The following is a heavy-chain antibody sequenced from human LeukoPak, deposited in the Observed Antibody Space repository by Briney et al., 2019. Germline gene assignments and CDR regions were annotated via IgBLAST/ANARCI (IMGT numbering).Heavy chain of an antibody. Sequence: PGGSLRLSCAASGFIFSSYGMSWVRQAPGKGLEWVSSISGSGGSTYYADSVKGRFTISRDNSKNTLYLQMNSLRAEDTAVYYCARDPSGSPRGGDYWGQGTLVTVSS. CDR1: GFIFSSYG. D-gene: IGHD3-22*01. J-gene: IGHJ4*02. CDR3: ARDPSGSPRGGDY. CDR2: ISGSGGST. V-gene: IGHV3-23*01.